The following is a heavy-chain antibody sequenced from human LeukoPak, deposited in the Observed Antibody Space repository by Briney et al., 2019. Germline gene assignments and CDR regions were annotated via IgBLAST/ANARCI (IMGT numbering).Heavy chain of an antibody. CDR1: GYTFTSYG. CDR3: ARDQRWELLGKDYMDV. J-gene: IGHJ6*03. Sequence: ASVTVSCKASGYTFTSYGISWVRQAPGQGLEWMGWISAYNGNTNYAQKLQGRVTITTDTSTSTAYMELRSLRSDDTAVYYCARDQRWELLGKDYMDVWGKGTTVTVSS. CDR2: ISAYNGNT. D-gene: IGHD1-26*01. V-gene: IGHV1-18*01.